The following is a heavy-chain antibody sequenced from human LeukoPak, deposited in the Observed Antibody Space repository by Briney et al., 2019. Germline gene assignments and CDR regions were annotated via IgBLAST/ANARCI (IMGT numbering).Heavy chain of an antibody. CDR1: GFTFGSYT. J-gene: IGHJ6*02. CDR3: ATGGYGDPGYYYGMDV. Sequence: GESLRLSCAASGFTFGSYTMNWVRQAPGKGLEWVSSISSSSSYIYYADSVKGRFTISRDNAKNSLYLQMNSLRAEDTAVYYCATGGYGDPGYYYGMDVWGQGTTVTVSS. D-gene: IGHD5-12*01. CDR2: ISSSSSYI. V-gene: IGHV3-21*01.